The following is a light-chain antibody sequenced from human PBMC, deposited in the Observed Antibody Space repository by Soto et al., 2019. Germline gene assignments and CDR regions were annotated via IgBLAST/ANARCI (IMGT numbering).Light chain of an antibody. CDR2: VTS. J-gene: IGKJ4*01. CDR1: QGISKY. V-gene: IGKV1-39*01. CDR3: QQSYSSPRS. Sequence: DIHMTQSPSSLSASVEDRVTITCRASQGISKYLNWYQQKPGQAPKLLIYVTSNLQTGVPSRFSGTGSGTDFSLTISSLQPEDFATYYCQQSYSSPRSFGGGTKVEIK.